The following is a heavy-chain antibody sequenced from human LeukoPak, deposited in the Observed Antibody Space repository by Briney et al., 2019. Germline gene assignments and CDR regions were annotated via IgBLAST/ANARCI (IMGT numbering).Heavy chain of an antibody. Sequence: GRSLRLSCAASGFTFSSYAMHWVRQAPGKGLEWVALISYDGSNKYYADSVKGRFTISRDNSKNTLYLQMNSLRAEDTAVYYCARVSAAGPYYYYYGMDVWGQGTTVTVSS. V-gene: IGHV3-30-3*01. CDR2: ISYDGSNK. D-gene: IGHD6-13*01. CDR1: GFTFSSYA. J-gene: IGHJ6*01. CDR3: ARVSAAGPYYYYYGMDV.